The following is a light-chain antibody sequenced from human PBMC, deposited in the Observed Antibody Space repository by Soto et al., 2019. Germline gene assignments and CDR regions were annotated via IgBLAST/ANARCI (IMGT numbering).Light chain of an antibody. V-gene: IGKV1-5*03. CDR1: QTISSW. Sequence: DIQMNLSPSTMSESVGDRVTITCRASQTISSWLAWYQQKPGKAPKLLIYKASTLKSGVPSRFSGSGSGTEFTLTISSLQPDDFATYYCQHYNSYSEAFGQGTKV. CDR2: KAS. CDR3: QHYNSYSEA. J-gene: IGKJ1*01.